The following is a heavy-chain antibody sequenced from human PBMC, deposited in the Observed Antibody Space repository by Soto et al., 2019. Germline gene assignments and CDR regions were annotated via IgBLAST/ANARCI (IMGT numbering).Heavy chain of an antibody. CDR2: ISSSSSYI. Sequence: EVQLVESGGGLVKPGGSLRHSCAASGFTFSSYSMNWVRQALGKGLEWVSSISSSSSYIYYADSVKGRFTISRDNAKNSLYLQMNSLRAEDTAVYYCARDVPTAMGKDAFDIWGQGTMVTVSS. V-gene: IGHV3-21*01. CDR1: GFTFSSYS. D-gene: IGHD5-18*01. CDR3: ARDVPTAMGKDAFDI. J-gene: IGHJ3*02.